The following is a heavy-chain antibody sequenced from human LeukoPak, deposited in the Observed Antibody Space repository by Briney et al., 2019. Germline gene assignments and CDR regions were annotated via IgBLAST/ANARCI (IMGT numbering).Heavy chain of an antibody. Sequence: GGSLRLSCAASGFTFCSYAMSWVRQAPGKGLEWVSAISGSGASTYYPDSVKGRFTISTDNSKNALYLQIMSFRAADTAVYYCAKDRHMVRGVINYWGQGTVVTVSS. J-gene: IGHJ4*02. D-gene: IGHD3-10*01. V-gene: IGHV3-23*01. CDR3: AKDRHMVRGVINY. CDR2: ISGSGAST. CDR1: GFTFCSYA.